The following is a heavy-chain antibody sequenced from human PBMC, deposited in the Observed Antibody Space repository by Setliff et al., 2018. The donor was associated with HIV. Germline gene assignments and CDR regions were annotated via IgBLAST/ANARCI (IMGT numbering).Heavy chain of an antibody. CDR3: XXXXXXTVXPFDP. CDR2: IYTSGST. V-gene: IGHV4-61*09. Sequence: SETLSLTCTVSGGSISSGSYYWSWIRQPAGKGLEWIGQIYTSGSTNYNPSLKSRVTISVXTSXXQFSMKLRFLTSSNTAVYSCXXXXXXTVXPFDPXGXXXXVT. J-gene: IGHJ5*02. CDR1: GGSISSGSYY. D-gene: IGHD2-8*02.